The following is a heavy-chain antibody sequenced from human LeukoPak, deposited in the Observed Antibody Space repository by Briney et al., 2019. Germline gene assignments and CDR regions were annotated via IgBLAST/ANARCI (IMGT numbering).Heavy chain of an antibody. CDR2: ISGSGGST. J-gene: IGHJ5*02. V-gene: IGHV3-23*01. CDR3: AKDCSFDP. D-gene: IGHD3-10*02. CDR1: GFTFSNYA. Sequence: GGSLRFSCAASGFTFSNYAMSWVRQAPGKGLEWVSAISGSGGSTYYADSVKGRFTISRDNSKNTLYLQLNSLRADDTAVYYYAKDCSFDPWGQGTLVTVSS.